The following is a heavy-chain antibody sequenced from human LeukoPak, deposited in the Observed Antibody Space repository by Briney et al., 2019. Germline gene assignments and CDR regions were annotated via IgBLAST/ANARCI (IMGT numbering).Heavy chain of an antibody. Sequence: SETLSLTCTVSGGSISSGGSYWSWIRQHPGKGLEWIGYIYYSGSTYYNPSLKSRVTISVDTSKNQFSLKLSSVTAADTAVYYCARERVGDFWSGRYFDYWGQGTLVTVSS. D-gene: IGHD3-3*01. J-gene: IGHJ4*02. CDR3: ARERVGDFWSGRYFDY. CDR1: GGSISSGGSY. CDR2: IYYSGST. V-gene: IGHV4-31*03.